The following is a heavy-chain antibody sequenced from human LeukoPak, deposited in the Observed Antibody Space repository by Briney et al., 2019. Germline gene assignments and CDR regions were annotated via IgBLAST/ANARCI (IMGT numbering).Heavy chain of an antibody. J-gene: IGHJ5*02. Sequence: EASVKVSCKASGYTFTGYYIHWVRQAPGQGLEWMGLINPTGGSTGYAQKFQGRVTMTRDMSTSTDYMELSSLRSEDTAIYYCARDNSVGDNAWWFDPWGQGTLVTVSS. D-gene: IGHD1-26*01. CDR1: GYTFTGYY. CDR2: INPTGGST. CDR3: ARDNSVGDNAWWFDP. V-gene: IGHV1-46*01.